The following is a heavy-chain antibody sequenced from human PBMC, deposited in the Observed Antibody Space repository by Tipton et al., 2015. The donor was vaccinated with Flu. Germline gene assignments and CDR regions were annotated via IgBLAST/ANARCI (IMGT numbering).Heavy chain of an antibody. D-gene: IGHD2-21*01. Sequence: TLSLTCTVSGGSISGYYWSWVRQPPGKGLEWIGYIHFSGSTNYNPSLKSRVTISLDTSKTQFSLRLSSVTAADTGVYYCARLWWGLGDAFDIWGQGSMVTVSS. J-gene: IGHJ3*02. CDR1: GGSISGYY. CDR3: ARLWWGLGDAFDI. V-gene: IGHV4-59*01. CDR2: IHFSGST.